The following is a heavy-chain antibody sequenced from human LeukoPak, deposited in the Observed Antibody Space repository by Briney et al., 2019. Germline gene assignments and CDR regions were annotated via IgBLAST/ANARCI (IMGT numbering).Heavy chain of an antibody. V-gene: IGHV3-7*05. CDR2: IKQDGSEK. Sequence: GGSLRLSCAASGFIVSTNYMSWVRQAPGKGLEWVANIKQDGSEKYYVDSVKGRFTISRDNAKNSLSLQMNSLRAEDTAVYYCARRYFDYWGQGTLVTVSS. CDR3: ARRYFDY. J-gene: IGHJ4*02. CDR1: GFIVSTNY.